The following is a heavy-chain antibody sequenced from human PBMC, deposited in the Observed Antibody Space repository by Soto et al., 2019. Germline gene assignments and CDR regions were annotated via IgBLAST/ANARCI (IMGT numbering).Heavy chain of an antibody. D-gene: IGHD6-19*01. Sequence: SETLSLTCTVSGDSISSITYYWGWIRQPPGKGLEWIGSIYYSGSTYYNPSLKSRVTISVDTSKNQFSLKLSSVTAADTAVYYCAQSSGWSNWFDPWGQGTLVTVSS. CDR2: IYYSGST. CDR1: GDSISSITYY. J-gene: IGHJ5*02. CDR3: AQSSGWSNWFDP. V-gene: IGHV4-39*01.